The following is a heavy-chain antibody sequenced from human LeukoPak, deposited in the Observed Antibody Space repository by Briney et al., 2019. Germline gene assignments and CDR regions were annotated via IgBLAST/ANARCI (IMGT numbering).Heavy chain of an antibody. CDR1: GGSISSSSYY. Sequence: SGTLSLTCTVSGGSISSSSYYWGWIRQPPGKGLEWIGYIYYSGSTNYNPSLKSRVTISVDTSKNQFSLKLSSVTAADTAVYYCARRVVVAATQWFDPWGQGTLVTVSS. J-gene: IGHJ5*02. CDR3: ARRVVVAATQWFDP. V-gene: IGHV4-61*05. CDR2: IYYSGST. D-gene: IGHD2-15*01.